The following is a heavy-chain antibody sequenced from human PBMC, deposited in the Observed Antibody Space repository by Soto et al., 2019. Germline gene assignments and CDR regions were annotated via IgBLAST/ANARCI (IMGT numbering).Heavy chain of an antibody. CDR3: AADSSEWLEYYGMDV. J-gene: IGHJ6*02. D-gene: IGHD3-3*01. CDR1: GFTFSSYG. CDR2: IWYDGSNK. Sequence: GGSLRLSCAASGFTFSSYGMHWVRQAPGKGLEWVAVIWYDGSNKYYADSVKGRFTISRDNSKNTLYLQMNSLRAEDTAVYYCAADSSEWLEYYGMDVWGQGTTVTVSS. V-gene: IGHV3-33*01.